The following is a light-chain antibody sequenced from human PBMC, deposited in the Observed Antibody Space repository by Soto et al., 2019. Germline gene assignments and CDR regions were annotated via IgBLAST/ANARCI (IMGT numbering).Light chain of an antibody. CDR1: QSVSSSY. V-gene: IGKV3-20*01. J-gene: IGKJ1*01. CDR3: QHFGSSLRT. Sequence: EIVLTQSPGTLSLSPGERATLSCRASQSVSSSYLAWYQQKPGQAPRLLIHGTSSRATGIPDRFSGSGSGTDFTLTISSLEPEDFAVYYCQHFGSSLRTFGQGTKVDIK. CDR2: GTS.